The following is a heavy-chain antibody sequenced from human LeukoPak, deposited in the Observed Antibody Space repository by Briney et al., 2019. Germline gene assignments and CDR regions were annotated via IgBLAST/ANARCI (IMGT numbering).Heavy chain of an antibody. V-gene: IGHV3-30*02. CDR2: VLYDGSHE. CDR1: GFTFSSYG. Sequence: GGSLRLSCAASGFTFSSYGMHWVRQAPGKGLVWVTFVLYDGSHEYYADSVKGRFTSSRDNSKNTLYLQMNSLRPEDTAVYYCAKGGEGGSHRYFEYWGQGTLVTVSS. CDR3: AKGGEGGSHRYFEY. J-gene: IGHJ4*02. D-gene: IGHD1-26*01.